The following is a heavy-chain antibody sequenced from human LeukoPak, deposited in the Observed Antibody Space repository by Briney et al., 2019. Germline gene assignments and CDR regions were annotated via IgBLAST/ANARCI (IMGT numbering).Heavy chain of an antibody. CDR1: GYTFTSYG. CDR2: ISAYNGNT. CDR3: ARAPGVLLWFGELSPTDY. J-gene: IGHJ4*02. V-gene: IGHV1-18*01. Sequence: GASVKVSCKASGYTFTSYGISWGRQAPGQGLEWVGWISAYNGNTNYAQKLQGRVTMTTDTSTSTAYMELRSLRSDDTAVYYCARAPGVLLWFGELSPTDYWGQGTLVTVSS. D-gene: IGHD3-10*01.